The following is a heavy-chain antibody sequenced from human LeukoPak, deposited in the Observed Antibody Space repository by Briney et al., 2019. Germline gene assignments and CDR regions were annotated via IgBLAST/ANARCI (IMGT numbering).Heavy chain of an antibody. D-gene: IGHD4-17*01. CDR3: ARANPTTPIYYFDF. J-gene: IGHJ4*02. CDR2: ISNNGGYS. V-gene: IGHV3-23*01. Sequence: PGGSLRLSCAASGFTFSSSAMSWVRQAPGKGLEWVSAISNNGGYSYYADSVQGRFTISRDNSKNTLYLQMNTLRAEDTAVYYCARANPTTPIYYFDFWGRGTLVTVSS. CDR1: GFTFSSSA.